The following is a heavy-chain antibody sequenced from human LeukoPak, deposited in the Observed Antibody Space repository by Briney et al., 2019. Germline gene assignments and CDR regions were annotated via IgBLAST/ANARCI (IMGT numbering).Heavy chain of an antibody. J-gene: IGHJ4*02. V-gene: IGHV1-46*01. CDR2: INPSGGTT. D-gene: IGHD3-10*01. CDR3: ARNYGSGSYSSFDY. CDR1: GYTFISYY. Sequence: ASVKVSCKASGYTFISYYMHWVRQAPGQGLEWMGMINPSGGTTNYPQKFQGRVTMTRDTSTSTVYMELSSLRSDDTAVYYCARNYGSGSYSSFDYWGQGTLVTVSS.